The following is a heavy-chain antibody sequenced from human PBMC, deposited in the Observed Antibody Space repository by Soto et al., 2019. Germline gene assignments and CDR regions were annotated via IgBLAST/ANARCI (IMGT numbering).Heavy chain of an antibody. CDR3: ATSAAAPGNY. J-gene: IGHJ4*01. Sequence: EVHLVESGGGLVQPGGSLRLSCAASGFTFSSYWMSWVRQAPGKGLEWVANIKQDGSDKYYVDSVKGRFTISRDNAKNSLYLHMNSLRADDTAVYYCATSAAAPGNYWGHGTLVTVSS. D-gene: IGHD6-13*01. V-gene: IGHV3-7*01. CDR2: IKQDGSDK. CDR1: GFTFSSYW.